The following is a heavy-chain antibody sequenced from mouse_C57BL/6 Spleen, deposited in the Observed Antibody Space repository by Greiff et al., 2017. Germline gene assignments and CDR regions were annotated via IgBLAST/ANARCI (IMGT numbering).Heavy chain of an antibody. D-gene: IGHD2-4*01. Sequence: QVQLKESGAELVKPGASVKVSCKASGYTFTSYWMHWVKQRPGQGLEWIGRIHPSDSDTNYNQKFKGKATLTVDKSSSTAYMQLSSLTSEDSAVYYCAIRGLRRIPFAYWGQGTLVTVAA. CDR1: GYTFTSYW. J-gene: IGHJ3*01. V-gene: IGHV1-74*01. CDR2: IHPSDSDT. CDR3: AIRGLRRIPFAY.